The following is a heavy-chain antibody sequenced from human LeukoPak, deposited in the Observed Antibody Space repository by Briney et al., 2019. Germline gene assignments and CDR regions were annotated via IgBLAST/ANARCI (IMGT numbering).Heavy chain of an antibody. CDR1: GYTFTGYY. D-gene: IGHD5-18*01. CDR3: ARVAGYSYGFPNDAFDI. V-gene: IGHV1-2*02. J-gene: IGHJ3*02. CDR2: INPNSGGT. Sequence: ASVKVSCKASGYTFTGYYMHWVRQAPGQGLEWMGWINPNSGGTNYAQKFQGRVTMTRDTSISTAYMELSRLRSDDTAVYYCARVAGYSYGFPNDAFDIWGQGTMVTVSS.